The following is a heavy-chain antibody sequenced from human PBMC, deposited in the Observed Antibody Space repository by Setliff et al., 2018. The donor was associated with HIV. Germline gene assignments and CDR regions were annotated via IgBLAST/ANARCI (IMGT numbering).Heavy chain of an antibody. D-gene: IGHD1-26*01. CDR1: GYTFTTYD. CDR3: ARPQWELGVDYYGMDV. CDR2: ISPYNGHT. V-gene: IGHV1-18*01. J-gene: IGHJ6*02. Sequence: ASVKVSCKASGYTFTTYDITWVRQAPGQGLEWLGWISPYNGHTNYAQKFQGRVTITTDESTSTAYMELSSLRSEDTAVYYCARPQWELGVDYYGMDVWGQGTTVTVSS.